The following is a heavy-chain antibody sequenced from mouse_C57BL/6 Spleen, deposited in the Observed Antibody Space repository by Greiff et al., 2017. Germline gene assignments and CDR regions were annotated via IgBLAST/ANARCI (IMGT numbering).Heavy chain of an antibody. CDR3: ASPVVDYYAMDY. D-gene: IGHD1-1*01. J-gene: IGHJ4*01. CDR1: GYTFTSYG. Sequence: QVQLKQSGAELARPGASVKLSCKASGYTFTSYGISWVKQRTGQGLEWIGEIYPRSGNTYYNEKFKGKATLTADKSSSTAYMELRSLTSEDSVVYFCASPVVDYYAMDYWGQGTSVTVSS. V-gene: IGHV1-81*01. CDR2: IYPRSGNT.